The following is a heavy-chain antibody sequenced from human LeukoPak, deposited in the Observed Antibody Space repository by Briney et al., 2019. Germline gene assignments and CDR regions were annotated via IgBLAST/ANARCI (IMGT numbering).Heavy chain of an antibody. CDR2: IYSNGHI. J-gene: IGHJ6*03. D-gene: IGHD1-14*01. CDR1: GGSIGGYY. V-gene: IGHV4-4*07. Sequence: SETLSLTCTVSGGSIGGYYWNWIRQAAGEGLEWLWRIYSNGHIYHNASLKSRVAMSVATSTNLFSLKLNSLTAADTAVYYCARERSESPGSGYDMDVWGKGTPVIVSS. CDR3: ARERSESPGSGYDMDV.